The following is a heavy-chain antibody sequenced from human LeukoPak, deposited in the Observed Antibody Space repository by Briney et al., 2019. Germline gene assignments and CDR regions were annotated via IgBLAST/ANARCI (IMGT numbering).Heavy chain of an antibody. J-gene: IGHJ4*02. CDR2: ISSSSSYI. Sequence: GGSLRLSCADAGFTFSSYSMNWVRQAPGKGLEWVSSISSSSSYIYYADSVKGRFTISRDNAKNSLYLQMNSLRAEDTAVYYCARRGGSHYYFDYWGQGTLVTVSS. D-gene: IGHD1-26*01. CDR3: ARRGGSHYYFDY. CDR1: GFTFSSYS. V-gene: IGHV3-21*01.